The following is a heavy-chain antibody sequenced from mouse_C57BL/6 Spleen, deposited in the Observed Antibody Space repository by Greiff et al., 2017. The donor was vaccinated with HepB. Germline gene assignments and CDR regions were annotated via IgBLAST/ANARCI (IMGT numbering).Heavy chain of an antibody. Sequence: QVQLKQPGAELVKPGASVKVSCKASGYTFTSYWMHWVKQRPGQGLEWIGRIHPSDSDTNYNQKFKDKATLTADKSSSTAYMQLSSLTYEDSAVYYCARWTTVVATDYWGQGTTLTVSS. J-gene: IGHJ2*01. CDR2: IHPSDSDT. V-gene: IGHV1-74*01. CDR1: GYTFTSYW. CDR3: ARWTTVVATDY. D-gene: IGHD1-1*01.